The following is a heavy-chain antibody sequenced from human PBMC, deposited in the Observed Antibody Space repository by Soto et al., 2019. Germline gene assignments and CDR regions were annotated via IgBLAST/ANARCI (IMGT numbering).Heavy chain of an antibody. CDR1: GFTLSSYA. Sequence: EVQLLESGGGLVQPGGSLRLSCATSGFTLSSYAMSWVRQAPGKGLEWVSVISARGGSTYYADSVKGRSTISRDYFKNAVSLQMNRLKAGDTALYYCAKGQALGVLPLGEFTYCGQGTLVTVSS. CDR3: AKGQALGVLPLGEFTY. CDR2: ISARGGST. D-gene: IGHD3-16*01. J-gene: IGHJ4*02. V-gene: IGHV3-23*01.